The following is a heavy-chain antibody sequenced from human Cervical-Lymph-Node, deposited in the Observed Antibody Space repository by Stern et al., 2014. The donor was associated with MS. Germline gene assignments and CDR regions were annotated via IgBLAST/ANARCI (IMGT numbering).Heavy chain of an antibody. Sequence: QITLKESGPALVKPTQTLTLTCTFSGFSLSTSGMCVSWIRQPPGKALEGLALIDWDDDKYYSTSLKTRLTISKDTSKNQVVLTMTNMDPVDTATYYCARIPFFYSTAYYYYGMDVWGQGTTVTVSS. CDR2: IDWDDDK. CDR3: ARIPFFYSTAYYYYGMDV. V-gene: IGHV2-70*01. D-gene: IGHD4-11*01. J-gene: IGHJ6*02. CDR1: GFSLSTSGMC.